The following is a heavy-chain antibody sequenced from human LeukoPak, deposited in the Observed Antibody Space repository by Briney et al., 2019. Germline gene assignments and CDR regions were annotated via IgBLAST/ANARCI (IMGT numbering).Heavy chain of an antibody. CDR3: ASSEWGTWFGESEPKFDY. Sequence: GASVMVSCKASGGTFSSYAISWVRQAPGQGLEWMGRIIPIFGTANYAQKFQGRVTITTDESTSTAYMELSSLRSEDTAVYYCASSEWGTWFGESEPKFDYWGQGTLVTVSS. D-gene: IGHD3-10*01. J-gene: IGHJ4*02. CDR1: GGTFSSYA. V-gene: IGHV1-69*05. CDR2: IIPIFGTA.